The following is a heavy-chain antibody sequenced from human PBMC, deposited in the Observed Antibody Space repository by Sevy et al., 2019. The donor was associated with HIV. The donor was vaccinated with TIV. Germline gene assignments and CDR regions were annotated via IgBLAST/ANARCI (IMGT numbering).Heavy chain of an antibody. Sequence: ASVKVSCKASGYTFTSYGISWVRQAPGQGLEWMGWISAYNGNTKYAQKLQGRVTMTTDTSTSTAYMELRSLRSDDTAVYYCARVGWLDNPVGVFGYYYGMDVWGQGTTVTVSS. V-gene: IGHV1-18*01. CDR1: GYTFTSYG. J-gene: IGHJ6*02. D-gene: IGHD3-10*02. CDR3: ARVGWLDNPVGVFGYYYGMDV. CDR2: ISAYNGNT.